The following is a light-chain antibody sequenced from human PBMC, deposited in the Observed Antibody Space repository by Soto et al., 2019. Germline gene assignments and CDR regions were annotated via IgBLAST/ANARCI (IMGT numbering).Light chain of an antibody. CDR3: SSFTSSITYV. CDR2: DVT. J-gene: IGLJ1*01. Sequence: QSVLTQPASVSGSPGQSITISCTGTSSDVGGYNSVSWYRQDPGKAPKLMIYDVTNRPSGVSNRFSGSKSGNTAYLTISGLQAEDEADYYCSSFTSSITYVFGTGNKVTV. CDR1: SSDVGGYNS. V-gene: IGLV2-14*01.